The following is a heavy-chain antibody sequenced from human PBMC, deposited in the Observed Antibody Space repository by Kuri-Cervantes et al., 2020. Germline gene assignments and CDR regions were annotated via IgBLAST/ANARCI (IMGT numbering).Heavy chain of an antibody. V-gene: IGHV1-46*01. D-gene: IGHD3-22*01. CDR2: INPSGGST. CDR3: ARASALKGLLPNDYYYDSSGYWDRGAFDI. J-gene: IGHJ3*02. CDR1: GYTFTSYY. Sequence: ASVKVSCKASGYTFTSYYMHWVRQAPGQGLEWMGIINPSGGSTSYAQKFQGRVTIIADESTSTAYMELSSLRSEDTAVYYCARASALKGLLPNDYYYDSSGYWDRGAFDIWGQGTMVTVSS.